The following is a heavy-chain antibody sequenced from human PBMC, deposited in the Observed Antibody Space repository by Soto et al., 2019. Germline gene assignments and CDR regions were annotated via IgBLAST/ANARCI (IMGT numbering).Heavy chain of an antibody. V-gene: IGHV3-30-3*01. J-gene: IGHJ5*02. Sequence: QVQLVESGGGVVQPGRSLRLSCAASGFTFSSYAMHWVRQAPAKGLEWVAVISYDGSNKYYADSVKGRFTISRDNSKNTLYLQMNSLRAEDTAVYYCARSENQPPGDWFDPWGQGTLVTVSS. CDR2: ISYDGSNK. CDR1: GFTFSSYA. CDR3: ARSENQPPGDWFDP.